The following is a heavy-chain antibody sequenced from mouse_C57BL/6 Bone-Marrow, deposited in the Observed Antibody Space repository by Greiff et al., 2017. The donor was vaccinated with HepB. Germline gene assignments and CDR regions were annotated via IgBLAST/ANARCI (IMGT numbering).Heavy chain of an antibody. CDR1: GYAFSSSW. CDR3: ANWDDY. V-gene: IGHV1-82*01. D-gene: IGHD4-1*01. J-gene: IGHJ2*01. Sequence: VQLQQSGPELAKPGASVKISCKASGYAFSSSWMNWVKQRPGKGLEWIGRIYPGDGDTNYNGKFKGKATLTADKSSSTAYMQLSSLTSEDSAVYFCANWDDYWGQGTTLTVSS. CDR2: IYPGDGDT.